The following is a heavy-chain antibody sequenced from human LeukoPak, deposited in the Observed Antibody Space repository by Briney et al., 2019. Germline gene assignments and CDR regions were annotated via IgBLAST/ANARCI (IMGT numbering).Heavy chain of an antibody. D-gene: IGHD6-19*01. CDR3: ARDPGGYSSGGELDV. V-gene: IGHV3-21*01. J-gene: IGHJ6*04. Sequence: GGSLRLSCAVSGFTVTDNYMSWVRQAPGKGLEWVSSISSSSSYIYYADSVKGRFTISRDNAKNSLYLQMNSLRAEDMAVYYCARDPGGYSSGGELDVWGKGTTVTVSS. CDR2: ISSSSSYI. CDR1: GFTVTDNY.